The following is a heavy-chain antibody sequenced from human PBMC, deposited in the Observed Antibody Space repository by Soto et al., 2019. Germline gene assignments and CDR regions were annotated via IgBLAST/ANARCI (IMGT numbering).Heavy chain of an antibody. CDR1: GGTFSSYA. D-gene: IGHD3-3*01. CDR3: ARATGRSGYHGAYYFDY. V-gene: IGHV1-69*12. J-gene: IGHJ4*02. CDR2: IIPIFGTA. Sequence: QVQLVQSGAEVKKPGSSVKVSCKASGGTFSSYAISWVRQAPGQGLEWMGGIIPIFGTANYAQKFQGRVTITADDSTSTADMELSSLRSEDTAVYYCARATGRSGYHGAYYFDYWGQGTLVTVSS.